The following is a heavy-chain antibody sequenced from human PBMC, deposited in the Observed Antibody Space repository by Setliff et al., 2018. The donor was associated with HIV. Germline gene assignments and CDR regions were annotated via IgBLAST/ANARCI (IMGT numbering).Heavy chain of an antibody. J-gene: IGHJ4*02. V-gene: IGHV4-38-2*02. CDR1: GYSMSGGYN. CDR3: VTTDYFYGRNNFEY. Sequence: ASETLSLTCTVSGYSMSGGYNWGWIRQSPEKGLEGIGNIYHVGTTYYNPSLKSRVTLSVDPSKSQFSLKLTSVTAADTALYYCVTTDYFYGRNNFEYWGQGALVTVSS. CDR2: IYHVGTT. D-gene: IGHD3-10*01.